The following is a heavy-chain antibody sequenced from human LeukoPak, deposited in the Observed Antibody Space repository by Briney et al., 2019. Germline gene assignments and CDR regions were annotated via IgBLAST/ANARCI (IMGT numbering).Heavy chain of an antibody. CDR3: ARGGPTAYYYYYMDV. J-gene: IGHJ6*03. CDR1: GFTFSSYE. D-gene: IGHD3-16*01. V-gene: IGHV3-7*02. Sequence: SGGSLRLSCAVSGFTFSSYEMNWVRRAPAKVLGWEANIKTDGSQIYYVDSVKGRFTISRDNAKNSLYLQMNSLRAEDTAVYYCARGGPTAYYYYYMDVWGKGTTVTISS. CDR2: IKTDGSQI.